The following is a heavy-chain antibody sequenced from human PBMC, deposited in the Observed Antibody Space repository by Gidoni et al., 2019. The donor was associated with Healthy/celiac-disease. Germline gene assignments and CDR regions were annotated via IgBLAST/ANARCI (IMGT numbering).Heavy chain of an antibody. V-gene: IGHV4-34*01. CDR3: ARRAYDVWSGYRGGTFDY. CDR1: GGSFSGYY. D-gene: IGHD3-3*01. J-gene: IGHJ4*02. Sequence: QVQLQQWGAGLLKPSETLSLTCAVYGGSFSGYYWSWIRQPPGKGLEWIGEINHSGSTNYNPSLKSRVTISVDTSKNQCSLKLSSVTAADTAVDYCARRAYDVWSGYRGGTFDYWGQGTLVTVSS. CDR2: INHSGST.